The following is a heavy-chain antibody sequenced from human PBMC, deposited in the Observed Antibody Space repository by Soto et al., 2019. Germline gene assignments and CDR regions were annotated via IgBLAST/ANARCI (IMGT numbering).Heavy chain of an antibody. V-gene: IGHV3-74*01. D-gene: IGHD3-3*01. CDR3: ARDRERRITIFGVVTQYSYGMDV. J-gene: IGHJ6*02. CDR2: INSDGSST. Sequence: GGSLRLSCAASGFTFSSYWMHWVRQAPGKGLVWVSRINSDGSSTSYADSVKGRFTISRDNAKNTLYLQMNSLRAEDTAVYYCARDRERRITIFGVVTQYSYGMDVWGQGITVTLSS. CDR1: GFTFSSYW.